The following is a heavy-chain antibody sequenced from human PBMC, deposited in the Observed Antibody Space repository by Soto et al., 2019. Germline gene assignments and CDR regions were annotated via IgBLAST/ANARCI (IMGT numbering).Heavy chain of an antibody. D-gene: IGHD6-13*01. J-gene: IGHJ4*02. CDR1: GGSISSYY. Sequence: SETLSLTCTVSGGSISSYYWTWLRQSPGRGLEWIGYISYSGSTYYNPSLKSRVTISADTSKNQFSLRMNSMIAAGTAVYYCARALIAAAGPFDYWGQGTLVTVSS. V-gene: IGHV4-59*12. CDR2: ISYSGST. CDR3: ARALIAAAGPFDY.